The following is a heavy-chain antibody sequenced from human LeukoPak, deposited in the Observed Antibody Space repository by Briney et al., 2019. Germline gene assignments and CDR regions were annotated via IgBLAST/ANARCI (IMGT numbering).Heavy chain of an antibody. V-gene: IGHV3-21*01. CDR2: ISSSSSYI. J-gene: IGHJ4*02. CDR1: GFTFSSYS. Sequence: MSGGSLRLSCAASGFTFSSYSMNWVRQAPGKGLEWVSSISSSSSYIYYADSVKGRFTISRDNAKNSLYLQMNSLRAEDTAVYYCARDLRDYYDGSGYYHFSEPDYWGQGTLVTVSS. D-gene: IGHD3-22*01. CDR3: ARDLRDYYDGSGYYHFSEPDY.